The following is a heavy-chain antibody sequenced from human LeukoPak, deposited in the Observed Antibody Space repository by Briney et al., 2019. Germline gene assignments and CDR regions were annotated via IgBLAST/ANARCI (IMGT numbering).Heavy chain of an antibody. J-gene: IGHJ4*02. CDR2: IRSKANSYAT. Sequence: GGSLRLSCAASGLTFSGSAMHWVRQAAGKGLEWVCRIRSKANSYATAYAASMKGRFTTSRDDSKNTAYLQMNSMKSEDTAVYYCTGQEYDFWRGGNDYWGQGTLVTVTS. D-gene: IGHD3-3*01. V-gene: IGHV3-73*01. CDR3: TGQEYDFWRGGNDY. CDR1: GLTFSGSA.